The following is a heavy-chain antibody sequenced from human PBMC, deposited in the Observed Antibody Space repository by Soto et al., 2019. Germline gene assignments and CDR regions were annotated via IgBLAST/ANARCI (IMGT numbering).Heavy chain of an antibody. Sequence: YSMKVSCKASGGAFSSYAISWVRQAPGQGLEWMGGIIPIFGTANYAQKFQGRVTITADESTSTAYMELSSLRSEDTAVYYCERNIAASGTALYYYGMDGGG. CDR3: ERNIAASGTALYYYGMDG. D-gene: IGHD6-13*01. CDR2: IIPIFGTA. J-gene: IGHJ6*02. V-gene: IGHV1-69*13. CDR1: GGAFSSYA.